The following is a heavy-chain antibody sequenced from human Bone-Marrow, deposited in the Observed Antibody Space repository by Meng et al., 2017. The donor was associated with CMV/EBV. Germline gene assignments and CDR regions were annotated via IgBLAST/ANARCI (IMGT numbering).Heavy chain of an antibody. Sequence: ASVKVSCKASGYTFTGYYMHWVRQAPGQGLEWMGWINPNSGGTNYAQKFQGRVTMTRDTSISTAYMELSRLRSDDTAVYYCARARPRGAAANFDYWGQGTRVTVSS. CDR3: ARARPRGAAANFDY. CDR1: GYTFTGYY. V-gene: IGHV1-2*02. J-gene: IGHJ4*02. CDR2: INPNSGGT. D-gene: IGHD6-13*01.